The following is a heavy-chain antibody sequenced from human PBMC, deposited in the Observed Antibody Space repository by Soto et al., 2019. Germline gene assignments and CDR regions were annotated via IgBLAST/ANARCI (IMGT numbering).Heavy chain of an antibody. Sequence: SETLSLTCTVSGGSISSYYWSWIRQPPGKGLEWIGYIYYSGSTNYNPSLKSRVTISVDTSKNQFSLKLSSVTAADTAVYYCARASLGFGFSGWFHPGGQEPLVTVS. CDR3: ARASLGFGFSGWFHP. CDR1: GGSISSYY. V-gene: IGHV4-59*01. J-gene: IGHJ5*02. CDR2: IYYSGST. D-gene: IGHD3-10*01.